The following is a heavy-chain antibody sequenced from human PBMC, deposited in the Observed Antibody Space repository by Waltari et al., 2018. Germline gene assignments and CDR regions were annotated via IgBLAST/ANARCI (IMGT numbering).Heavy chain of an antibody. CDR3: ARDGQYGDYGYYFDY. CDR1: GFHFTAYY. CDR2: INPNSGGT. Sequence: QVQLVQSGAEVKKPGASGRVSCKASGFHFTAYYIPWVRQAPGHGLEWMGWINPNSGGTNFAQKFQGRVTMTRDTSISTAYMELSRLTSDDTAVYYCARDGQYGDYGYYFDYWGQGTLVTVSS. V-gene: IGHV1-2*02. D-gene: IGHD4-17*01. J-gene: IGHJ4*02.